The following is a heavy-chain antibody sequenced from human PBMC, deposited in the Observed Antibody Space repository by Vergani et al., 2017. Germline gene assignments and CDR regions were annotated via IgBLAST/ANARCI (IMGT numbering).Heavy chain of an antibody. CDR2: INPNSGGT. Sequence: QVQLVQSGAEVKKPGASVKVSCKASGYTFTGYYMHWVRQAPGQGLEWMGWINPNSGGTNYAQKFQGRVTMTRDTAISTAYMELSRLRSDDTAVYYCAKGAQYYDFWSGPAGYYDMDVWGKGTTVTVSS. V-gene: IGHV1-2*02. CDR1: GYTFTGYY. J-gene: IGHJ6*03. D-gene: IGHD3-3*01. CDR3: AKGAQYYDFWSGPAGYYDMDV.